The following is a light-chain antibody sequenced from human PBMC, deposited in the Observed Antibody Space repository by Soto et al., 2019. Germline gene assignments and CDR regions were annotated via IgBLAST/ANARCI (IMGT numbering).Light chain of an antibody. CDR3: CSYAGSSTAVV. CDR1: SSDVGSYNL. J-gene: IGLJ2*01. CDR2: EGS. V-gene: IGLV2-23*01. Sequence: QSALTQPASVSGSPGQSITISCTGTSSDVGSYNLVSWYQQHPGKAPKLMIYEGSKRPSGVSNRFSGSKSGNTASLTISGMQAEDEADYYCCSYAGSSTAVVFCGGPQLTVL.